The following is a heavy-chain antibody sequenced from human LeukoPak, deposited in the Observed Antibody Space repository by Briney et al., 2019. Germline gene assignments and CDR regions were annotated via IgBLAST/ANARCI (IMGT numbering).Heavy chain of an antibody. J-gene: IGHJ4*02. CDR2: IWPGDSDT. CDR3: ARRYSGSYYPEYFDY. Sequence: GESLKISCKGSGYSFTNYWIGWVRQMPGKGLEWMGIIWPGDSDTRYSPSFQGQVTISADKSNSIVYLQWSSLKASDTAMYYCARRYSGSYYPEYFDYWGQGTLVTVSS. V-gene: IGHV5-51*01. CDR1: GYSFTNYW. D-gene: IGHD1-26*01.